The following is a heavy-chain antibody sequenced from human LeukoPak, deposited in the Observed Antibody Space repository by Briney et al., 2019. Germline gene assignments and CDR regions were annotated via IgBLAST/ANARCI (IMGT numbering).Heavy chain of an antibody. J-gene: IGHJ4*02. CDR1: GYTFTTYG. Sequence: GASVKVSCKASGYTFTTYGISWVRQAPGQGLEWMGWISAYNGNTNYAQKLQGRVTMTTDTSTSTAYMELWSLRSDDTAVYYCARGPYCSGGTCYSQYFDYWGQGTLVTASS. D-gene: IGHD2-15*01. CDR2: ISAYNGNT. CDR3: ARGPYCSGGTCYSQYFDY. V-gene: IGHV1-18*01.